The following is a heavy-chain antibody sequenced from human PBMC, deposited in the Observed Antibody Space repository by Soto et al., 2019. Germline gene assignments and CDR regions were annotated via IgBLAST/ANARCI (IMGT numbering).Heavy chain of an antibody. CDR1: GFTFSNAW. V-gene: IGHV3-15*01. J-gene: IGHJ4*02. D-gene: IGHD3-3*01. CDR2: IKTKTDGGTT. CDR3: TTTSYDFWSGYLEAAFDY. Sequence: PGGSLRLSCAASGFTFSNAWLSWVRQAPGKGLEWVGRIKTKTDGGTTDYAAPVKGRFTISRDDSKNTLYLQMNSLKSEDTAVYYCTTTSYDFWSGYLEAAFDYWGQGTLVTVSS.